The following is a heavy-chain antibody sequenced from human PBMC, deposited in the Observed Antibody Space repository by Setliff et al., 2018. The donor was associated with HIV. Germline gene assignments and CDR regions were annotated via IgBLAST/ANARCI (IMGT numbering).Heavy chain of an antibody. V-gene: IGHV1-18*01. CDR3: ARDPRSSWYGGSLFFDY. CDR2: ISTYNGNT. Sequence: ASVKVSCKASGYSFTSFGISWVPQAPGQGLEWMGWISTYNGNTAYAQKFQGRVTMTRDTSISTAYMELSSLRSEDTAVYYCARDPRSSWYGGSLFFDYWGQGTQVTVSS. J-gene: IGHJ4*02. D-gene: IGHD6-13*01. CDR1: GYSFTSFG.